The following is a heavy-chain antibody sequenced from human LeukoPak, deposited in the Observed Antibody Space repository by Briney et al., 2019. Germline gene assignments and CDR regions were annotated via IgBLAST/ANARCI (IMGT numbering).Heavy chain of an antibody. Sequence: PSETLSLTCAVYGGSFSGYYWSWIRQPPGKGLEWIGEINHSGSTNYNPSLKSRVTISVDTSKNQFSLKLSSVIAADTAVYYCARGPIAVAGITALNYWGQGTLVTVSS. V-gene: IGHV4-34*01. CDR1: GGSFSGYY. CDR2: INHSGST. D-gene: IGHD6-19*01. CDR3: ARGPIAVAGITALNY. J-gene: IGHJ4*02.